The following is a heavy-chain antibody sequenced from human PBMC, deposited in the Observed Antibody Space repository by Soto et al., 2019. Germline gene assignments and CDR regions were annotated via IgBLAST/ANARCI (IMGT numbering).Heavy chain of an antibody. J-gene: IGHJ3*02. V-gene: IGHV3-9*01. CDR3: ARGRSLDM. CDR2: ISWYSGCL. CDR1: GFTFEDYA. Sequence: GGSVRLCSSASGFTFEDYAMPWFRQAPGKVPDGVSGISWYSGCLAYADSGKGRFSISRDNANNSMYLEMTSLKDEDTAVYLCARGRSLDMWGQGAMVNVSS.